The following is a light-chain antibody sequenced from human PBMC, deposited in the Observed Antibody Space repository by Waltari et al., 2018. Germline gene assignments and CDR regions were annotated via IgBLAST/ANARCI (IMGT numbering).Light chain of an antibody. CDR2: DVN. Sequence: QPPLTQPASVSGSPGQSIPISCTGASSEVGGYNYVSWYQQHPGKAPKLIIYDVNNRPSGLSNRFSGSKSGNRASLTISGLQAEDEADYYCCSFTSSSTWVFGGGTKLTVL. CDR1: SSEVGGYNY. CDR3: CSFTSSSTWV. V-gene: IGLV2-14*03. J-gene: IGLJ3*02.